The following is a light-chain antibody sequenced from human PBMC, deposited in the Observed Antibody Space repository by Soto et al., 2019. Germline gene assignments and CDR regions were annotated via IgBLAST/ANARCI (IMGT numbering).Light chain of an antibody. CDR3: CSYAGSSTYV. J-gene: IGLJ1*01. V-gene: IGLV2-23*01. CDR1: SGDVGSYNL. Sequence: QSALTQPASVSGSPGQSITISCTGTSGDVGSYNLVSWYQQHPGKAPKLMIYDDSKRPSGVSNRFSGSKSGNTASLTISGLQAEDEADYYCCSYAGSSTYVFGTGTKVTVL. CDR2: DDS.